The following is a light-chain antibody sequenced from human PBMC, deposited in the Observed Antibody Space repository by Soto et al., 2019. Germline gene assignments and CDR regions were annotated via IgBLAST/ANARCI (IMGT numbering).Light chain of an antibody. CDR3: CSFSGANTRVI. CDR2: EGS. J-gene: IGLJ2*01. CDR1: SSDVGSYNL. V-gene: IGLV2-23*01. Sequence: QSALTQPASVSGSPGQSITISCTGTSSDVGSYNLVSCYQQHPGKAPKLMIYEGSKRPSGVSDRFSGSKSGNTASLTISGLQAEDESDYYCCSFSGANTRVIFGGGTKLTVL.